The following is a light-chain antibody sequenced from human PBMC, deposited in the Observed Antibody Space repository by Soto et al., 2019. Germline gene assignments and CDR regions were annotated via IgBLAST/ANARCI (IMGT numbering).Light chain of an antibody. J-gene: IGLJ1*01. Sequence: QSVLTQPRSVSGSPGQSVTISCTGTSSDVGGYNYVSWYQQHPGEAPKLMIYDVSKRPSGVPDRFSGSKSGNTASLTISGLRAEDEADYYCCSYAGNSYVFGTGTKVTV. V-gene: IGLV2-11*01. CDR1: SSDVGGYNY. CDR2: DVS. CDR3: CSYAGNSYV.